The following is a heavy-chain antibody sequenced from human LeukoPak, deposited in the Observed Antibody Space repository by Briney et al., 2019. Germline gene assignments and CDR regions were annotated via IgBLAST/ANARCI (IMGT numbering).Heavy chain of an antibody. CDR1: GFTFTSYG. Sequence: GGSLRLSCAASGFTFTSYGMHWVRQAPGKGLEWVAVISYDGTYKYYAGSVRGRFTISRDDTKNTLYLQTNSLRAQDTAVYYCAKDRDSSWYSGCFDYWGQGTLVTVSS. CDR2: ISYDGTYK. CDR3: AKDRDSSWYSGCFDY. D-gene: IGHD6-13*01. J-gene: IGHJ4*02. V-gene: IGHV3-30*18.